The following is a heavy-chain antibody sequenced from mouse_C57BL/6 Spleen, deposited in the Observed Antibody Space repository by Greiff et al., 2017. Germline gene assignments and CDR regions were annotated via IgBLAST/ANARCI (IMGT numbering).Heavy chain of an antibody. J-gene: IGHJ3*01. D-gene: IGHD2-13*01. CDR3: ARGGDWAY. Sequence: VKLQQPGAELVRPGSSVKLSCKASGYTFTSYWMHWVKQRPIQGLEWIGNIDPSDSETHSNQKFKDKATLTVDKSSSTAYMQLSSLTSEDSAVYYCARGGDWAYWGQGTLVTVSA. CDR1: GYTFTSYW. CDR2: IDPSDSET. V-gene: IGHV1-52*01.